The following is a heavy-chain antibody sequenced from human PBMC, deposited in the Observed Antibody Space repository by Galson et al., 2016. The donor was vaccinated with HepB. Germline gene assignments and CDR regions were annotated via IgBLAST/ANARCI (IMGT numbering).Heavy chain of an antibody. CDR1: GGNFSSSA. J-gene: IGHJ4*02. CDR2: IIPVSDSA. Sequence: SVKVSCKASGGNFSSSAISWVRQAPGQGLEWMGGIIPVSDSANYAQKFQGRVTIAADESTSTAYMELSSLRSEDTAVYYCARLWNYYDTSTNVDFWGQGTLVTVSS. V-gene: IGHV1-69*13. CDR3: ARLWNYYDTSTNVDF. D-gene: IGHD3-22*01.